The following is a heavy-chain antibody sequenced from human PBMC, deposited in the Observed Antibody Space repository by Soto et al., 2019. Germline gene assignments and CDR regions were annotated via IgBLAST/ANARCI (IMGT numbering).Heavy chain of an antibody. D-gene: IGHD6-13*01. J-gene: IGHJ6*02. CDR1: GFTFSRYG. CDR3: AKGWSSSWFPPPYYYYGMDV. CDR2: TSYDGSNK. Sequence: QVQLVESGGGVVQPGRSLRLSCAASGFTFSRYGMHWVRQAPGKGLEWVAVTSYDGSNKDYADSVKGRFTISRDNSKNPLYLQINSLRAEDTAVYYCAKGWSSSWFPPPYYYYGMDVWGQGTTVTVSS. V-gene: IGHV3-30*18.